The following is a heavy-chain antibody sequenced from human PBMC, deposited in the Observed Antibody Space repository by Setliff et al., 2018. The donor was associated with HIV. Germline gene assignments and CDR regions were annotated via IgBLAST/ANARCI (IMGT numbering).Heavy chain of an antibody. CDR1: GGSFSDYY. Sequence: SETLSLTCAVYGGSFSDYYWSWIRQPPGKGLEWIGEINHSGSTNYNPSSKSRVTISVDTSKNQFSLQLSYMTAADTAVYYCAGGGRSLAAQTWFDPWGQGTLVTVSS. CDR3: AGGGRSLAAQTWFDP. D-gene: IGHD6-6*01. CDR2: INHSGST. J-gene: IGHJ5*02. V-gene: IGHV4-34*01.